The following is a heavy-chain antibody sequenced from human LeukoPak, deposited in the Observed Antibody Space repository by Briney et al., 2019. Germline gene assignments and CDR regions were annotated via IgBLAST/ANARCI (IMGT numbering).Heavy chain of an antibody. Sequence: SETLSLTCTASGGSISSYSWSWIRQPAGKGPEWIGRFYISGSTHYSPPLKSRVTVSLDKSRNQFSLKMSSVTAADTAVYYCARDRTSWFDPWGQGILVTVSS. J-gene: IGHJ5*02. CDR1: GGSISSYS. CDR3: ARDRTSWFDP. CDR2: FYISGST. V-gene: IGHV4-4*07.